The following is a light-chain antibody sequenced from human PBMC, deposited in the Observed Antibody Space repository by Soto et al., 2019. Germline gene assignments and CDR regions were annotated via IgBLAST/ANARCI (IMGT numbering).Light chain of an antibody. CDR2: NNN. CDR3: AAWDDSLNGLV. CDR1: SSNIGPNA. Sequence: QSVLTQPPSASGTPGQKVTISCSGSSSNIGPNAVNWYQQLPGTAPKLLLYNNNQRPSGVSDRFSGSKSGTSASLAIGGLQSDDEADYHCAAWDDSLNGLVFGTGTKLTVL. J-gene: IGLJ1*01. V-gene: IGLV1-44*01.